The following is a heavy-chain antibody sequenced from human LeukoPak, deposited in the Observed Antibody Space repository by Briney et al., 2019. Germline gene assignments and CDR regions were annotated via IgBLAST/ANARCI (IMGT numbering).Heavy chain of an antibody. CDR2: FNPTDGGT. Sequence: GASVKVSCKASGYTFTGYYIHWVRQAPGQGLEWMGIFNPTDGGTSYAQNFQGRVTMTRDTSTSTVYMELSSLRSEDTAVYYCVRGGSPKDYYYDSSGYKHNWFDPWGQGTLVTVSS. D-gene: IGHD3-22*01. CDR3: VRGGSPKDYYYDSSGYKHNWFDP. J-gene: IGHJ5*02. V-gene: IGHV1-46*01. CDR1: GYTFTGYY.